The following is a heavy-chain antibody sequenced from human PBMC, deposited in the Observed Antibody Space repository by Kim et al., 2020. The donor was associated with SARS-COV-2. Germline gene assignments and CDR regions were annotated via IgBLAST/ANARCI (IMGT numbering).Heavy chain of an antibody. V-gene: IGHV3-23*01. J-gene: IGHJ4*02. D-gene: IGHD3-22*01. CDR3: AKRGHYDSSGYYYKYHFDY. Sequence: GGSLRLSCAASGFTFSSSVMTWVRQAPGKGLEWVSGISGSGGSTYYADSVKGRFTISRDNSKSTLYLQMNSLRAEDTAVYYCAKRGHYDSSGYYYKYHFDYWGQGTLVTVSS. CDR2: ISGSGGST. CDR1: GFTFSSSV.